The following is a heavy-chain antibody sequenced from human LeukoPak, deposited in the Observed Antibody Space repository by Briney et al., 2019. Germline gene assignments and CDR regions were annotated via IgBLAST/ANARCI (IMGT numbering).Heavy chain of an antibody. J-gene: IGHJ4*02. CDR2: ISACNGNT. D-gene: IGHD3-10*01. CDR3: ARYMVRGVRRYYFDY. Sequence: ASVKVSCKASGYTFTSYGISWVRQAPGQGLEWMGWISACNGNTNYAQKLQGRVTMTTDTSTSTAYMELRSLRSDDTAVYYCARYMVRGVRRYYFDYWGQGTLVTVSS. V-gene: IGHV1-18*01. CDR1: GYTFTSYG.